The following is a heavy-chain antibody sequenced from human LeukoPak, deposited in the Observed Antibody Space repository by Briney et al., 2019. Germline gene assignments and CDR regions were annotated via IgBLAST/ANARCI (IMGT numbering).Heavy chain of an antibody. J-gene: IGHJ4*02. CDR3: AKSDAGYSSSSPDY. Sequence: GGSLRPSCAASGFTFSSYAMSWVRQAPGKGLEWVSAISGSGGSTYYADSVKGRFTISRDNSKNTLYLQMNSLRAEDTAVYYCAKSDAGYSSSSPDYWGQGTLVTVSS. CDR2: ISGSGGST. CDR1: GFTFSSYA. V-gene: IGHV3-23*01. D-gene: IGHD6-13*01.